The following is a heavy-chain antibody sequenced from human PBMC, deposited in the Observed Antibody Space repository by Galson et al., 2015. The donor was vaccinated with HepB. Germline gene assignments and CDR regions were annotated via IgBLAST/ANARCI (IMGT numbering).Heavy chain of an antibody. CDR2: ISHSGST. Sequence: ETLSLTCAVYGESFSGYYWTRIRQPPGKGLEWIGEISHSGSTNYNPSLRSRVTISMDSSKSQFSLILSSVTAADTAVYYCARGQLTRLKERASERLVRLRGTYYCDYWGQGSLVTVSS. J-gene: IGHJ4*02. CDR1: GESFSGYY. CDR3: ARGQLTRLKERASERLVRLRGTYYCDY. D-gene: IGHD4-17*01. V-gene: IGHV4-34*01.